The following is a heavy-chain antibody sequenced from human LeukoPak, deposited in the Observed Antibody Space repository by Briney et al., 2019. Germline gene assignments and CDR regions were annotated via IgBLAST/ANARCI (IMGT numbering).Heavy chain of an antibody. D-gene: IGHD6-19*01. CDR3: APKMRREAGTAGHY. Sequence: ASVKVSCKASGYTFTVYYIHWVRQAPGQGLEWMGWINPNSGGTNYAQKFQGRVTMTRDTSISTAYMELSRLRTDDTAVYYCAPKMRREAGTAGHYWGQGTLVTVSS. CDR2: INPNSGGT. J-gene: IGHJ4*02. V-gene: IGHV1-2*02. CDR1: GYTFTVYY.